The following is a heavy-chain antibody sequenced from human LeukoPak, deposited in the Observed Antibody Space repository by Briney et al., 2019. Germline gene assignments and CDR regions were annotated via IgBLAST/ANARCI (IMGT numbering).Heavy chain of an antibody. V-gene: IGHV3-48*04. CDR2: ISSSGSTI. Sequence: GGSLRLSCAASGFTFRSYAMSWVRQAPGKGLEWVSYISSSGSTIYYADSVKGRFTISRDNAKNSLYLQMNSLRAEDTAVYYCARGCSSTSCYLKAFDIWGQGTMVTVSS. CDR3: ARGCSSTSCYLKAFDI. D-gene: IGHD2-2*01. CDR1: GFTFRSYA. J-gene: IGHJ3*02.